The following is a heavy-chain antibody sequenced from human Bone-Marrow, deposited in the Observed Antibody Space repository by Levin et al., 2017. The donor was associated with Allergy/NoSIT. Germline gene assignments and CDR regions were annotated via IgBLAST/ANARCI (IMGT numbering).Heavy chain of an antibody. V-gene: IGHV6-1*01. J-gene: IGHJ4*02. D-gene: IGHD2-15*01. Sequence: SQTLSLTCDISGDSVSRISVAWNWIRQSPSRGLEWLGRTYYRSRWYYDYAGSVKSRITINPDTSKNQFSLQLNSVTPEDTAVYYCARGEASAFDYWGQGTLVTVSS. CDR3: ARGEASAFDY. CDR1: GDSVSRISVA. CDR2: TYYRSRWYY.